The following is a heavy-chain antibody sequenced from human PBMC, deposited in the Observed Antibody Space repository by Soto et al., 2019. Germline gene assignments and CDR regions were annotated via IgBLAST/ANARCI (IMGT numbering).Heavy chain of an antibody. J-gene: IGHJ4*02. CDR1: GGSFSGYY. D-gene: IGHD6-13*01. CDR2: INHSGST. CDR3: ARGFVSSSWYGY. V-gene: IGHV4-34*01. Sequence: QVQLQQWGAGLLKPSETLSLTCAVYGGSFSGYYWSWIRQPPGKGLEWIGEINHSGSTNYNPSLKRRVTISVDTSKNQFSLKLSSVTAADTAVYYCARGFVSSSWYGYWGQGTLVTVSS.